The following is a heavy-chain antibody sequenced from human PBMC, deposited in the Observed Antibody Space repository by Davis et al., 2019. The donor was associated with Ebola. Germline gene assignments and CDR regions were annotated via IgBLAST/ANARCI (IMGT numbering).Heavy chain of an antibody. Sequence: MPSETLSLTCTVSGGSISSYYWSWIRQPPGKGLEWIGYIYYSGSTNYNPSLKSRVTISVDRSKNQFSLKLTSVTAADTAVYYCARHTSYGGKTWFDPWGQGTLVTVSS. CDR1: GGSISSYY. CDR2: IYYSGST. D-gene: IGHD4-23*01. CDR3: ARHTSYGGKTWFDP. J-gene: IGHJ5*02. V-gene: IGHV4-59*08.